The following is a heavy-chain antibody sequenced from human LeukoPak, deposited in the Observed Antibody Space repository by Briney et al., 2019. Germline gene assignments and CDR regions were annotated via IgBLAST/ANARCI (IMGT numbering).Heavy chain of an antibody. CDR1: GYTFTGYY. D-gene: IGHD3-10*01. Sequence: GASVKVSCKASGYTFTGYYMHWVRQAPGQGLEWMGWINPNSGGTNYAQKFQGRVTMTRDTSISTAYMEPSRLRSGDTAVYYCARVLGFIWFGELLRDSSGMDVWGQGTTVTVSS. CDR3: ARVLGFIWFGELLRDSSGMDV. J-gene: IGHJ6*02. CDR2: INPNSGGT. V-gene: IGHV1-2*02.